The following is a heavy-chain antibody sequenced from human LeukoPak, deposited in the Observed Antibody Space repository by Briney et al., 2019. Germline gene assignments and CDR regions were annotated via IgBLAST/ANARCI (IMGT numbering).Heavy chain of an antibody. Sequence: SETLSLTCTVSRGSISGYSWSWIRQSPGGGLEWIGYIYYSGDTAYNPSLRSRVTISVDTSKNQFSLKLSSVTAADTAVYYYARVNIVATIWVHYYYYYMDFWGKGTTVTISS. CDR1: RGSISGYS. D-gene: IGHD5-12*01. J-gene: IGHJ6*03. CDR2: IYYSGDT. CDR3: ARVNIVATIWVHYYYYYMDF. V-gene: IGHV4-59*01.